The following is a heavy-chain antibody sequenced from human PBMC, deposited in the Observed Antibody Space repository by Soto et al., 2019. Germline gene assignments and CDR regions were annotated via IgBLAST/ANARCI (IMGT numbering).Heavy chain of an antibody. Sequence: PSETRSLTCIVSGGSVRNSSFQWGWIHHSPGEGMEWIATLFCSGLTYYNPSLQSRVTISVDASQNQFSLRLTSVTAADTAIYYCVLSRGLKPTFRLEPWGKSSIVTVSS. CDR1: GGSVRNSSFQ. J-gene: IGHJ5*02. CDR3: VLSRGLKPTFRLEP. V-gene: IGHV4-39*01. D-gene: IGHD2-15*01. CDR2: LFCSGLT.